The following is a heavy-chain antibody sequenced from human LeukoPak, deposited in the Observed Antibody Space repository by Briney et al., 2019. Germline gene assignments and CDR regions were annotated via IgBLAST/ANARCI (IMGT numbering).Heavy chain of an antibody. D-gene: IGHD2-21*02. Sequence: SVKVSCKAAGGTFSSYAISWVRQAPGQGLEWMGGIIPIFGTAKYAQKFQGRVTITADKLTRTAYMELSSLRSEDTAVYYCARAPSLVVTASPWLGWFDPWGQGTLVTVSS. J-gene: IGHJ5*02. CDR2: IIPIFGTA. CDR1: GGTFSSYA. CDR3: ARAPSLVVTASPWLGWFDP. V-gene: IGHV1-69*06.